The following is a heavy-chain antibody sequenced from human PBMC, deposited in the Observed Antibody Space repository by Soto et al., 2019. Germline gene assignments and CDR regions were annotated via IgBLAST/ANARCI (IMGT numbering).Heavy chain of an antibody. CDR3: ARHVYYDVLKKNY. CDR1: GYTFVNYW. CDR2: IYPGNSDT. D-gene: IGHD3-9*01. Sequence: PGESLKISCQGSGYTFVNYWIGWVRQMPGKGLEWMGIIYPGNSDTRYSPSFQGQVTISADTSISTAYLEWSSLKASDTAIYYCARHVYYDVLKKNYWGQGTLVTVSS. J-gene: IGHJ4*02. V-gene: IGHV5-51*01.